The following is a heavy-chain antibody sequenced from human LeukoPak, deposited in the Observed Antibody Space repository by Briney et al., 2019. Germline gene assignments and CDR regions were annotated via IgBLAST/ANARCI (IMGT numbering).Heavy chain of an antibody. CDR1: GGSFSGYY. J-gene: IGHJ6*03. Sequence: SETLSLTCAVYGGSFSGYYWSWIRQPPGKGLEWSGEINHSGSTNYNPSLKSRVTISVDTSKHQFSLKLSSVTAAHTTVYYCARSVQYHYYYYYYMDVWGKGTTVTVSS. V-gene: IGHV4-34*01. D-gene: IGHD4-11*01. CDR2: INHSGST. CDR3: ARSVQYHYYYYYYMDV.